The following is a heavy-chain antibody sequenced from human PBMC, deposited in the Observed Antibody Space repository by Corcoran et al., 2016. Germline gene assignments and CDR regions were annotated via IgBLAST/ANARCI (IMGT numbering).Heavy chain of an antibody. D-gene: IGHD1-7*01. J-gene: IGHJ4*02. Sequence: QVQLVQSGAEVKKPGASVKVSCRASGYIFTGSYIHWVRQAPRQGLEWMGWINPNNGDTHYEQKFQGRVTMTRDTSISTGSMELTRLTSDDTAVYYCAKGDKRLELPYWGQGTLVTVSS. CDR3: AKGDKRLELPY. CDR1: GYIFTGSY. V-gene: IGHV1-2*02. CDR2: INPNNGDT.